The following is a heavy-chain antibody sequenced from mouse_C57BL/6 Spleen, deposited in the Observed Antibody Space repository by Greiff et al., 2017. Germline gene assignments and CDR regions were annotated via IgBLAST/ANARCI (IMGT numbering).Heavy chain of an antibody. CDR3: ARSETTEVGDFDY. CDR2: INPYNCGT. V-gene: IGHV1-19*01. D-gene: IGHD1-1*01. J-gene: IGHJ2*01. CDR1: GYTFTDYC. Sequence: EVMLVEPGPVLVKPGASVKLSCKASGYTFTDYCMNWVKQSPGKSLEWIGVINPYNCGTSYNQKFKGKARLTVDKSSSTAYMQLSSLTSEDSAVYYCARSETTEVGDFDYWGQGTTLTVSS.